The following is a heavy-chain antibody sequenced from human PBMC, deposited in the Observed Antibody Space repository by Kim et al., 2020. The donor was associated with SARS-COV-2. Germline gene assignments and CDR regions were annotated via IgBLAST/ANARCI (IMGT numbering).Heavy chain of an antibody. Sequence: GGSLRLSCTASGFSLNIHWMAWVRQVPTKGLEWVANINPDGSENYYLDSVKGRFTVSRDNAKNSLFLQMNSLRTEDTAVYHCARGHYGMDVWGQGTTVTVS. J-gene: IGHJ6*02. CDR3: ARGHYGMDV. V-gene: IGHV3-7*03. CDR2: INPDGSEN. CDR1: GFSLNIHW.